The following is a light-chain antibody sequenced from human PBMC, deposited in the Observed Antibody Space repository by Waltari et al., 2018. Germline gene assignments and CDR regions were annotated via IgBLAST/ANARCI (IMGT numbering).Light chain of an antibody. CDR1: QSILYYSNNRNY. J-gene: IGKJ2*03. V-gene: IGKV4-1*01. CDR2: WAS. CDR3: QQNYNVPYS. Sequence: DIVMTQSPDSLAVSLGERATINCKSSQSILYYSNNRNYLTWFQQKPGQPPKLLIYWASTRESGVPDRFSGSGSGTDFTLTISSLQAEDVAVYYCQQNYNVPYSFGQGTKVEI.